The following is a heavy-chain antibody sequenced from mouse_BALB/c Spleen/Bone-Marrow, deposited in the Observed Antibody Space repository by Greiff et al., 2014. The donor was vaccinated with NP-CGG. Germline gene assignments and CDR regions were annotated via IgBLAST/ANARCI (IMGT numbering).Heavy chain of an antibody. CDR1: GYTFTSYY. V-gene: IGHV1S81*02. CDR2: INPSNGGT. D-gene: IGHD2-1*01. Sequence: VQLQQSGAELVKPGASVKLSCKASGYTFTSYYMYWVKQRPGQGLEWIGEINPSNGGTNFNEKFKSKATLTVDKSSSTAYMQLSSLTSEDSAVCYCTRSYYGNYFDVWGAGTTVTVSS. CDR3: TRSYYGNYFDV. J-gene: IGHJ1*01.